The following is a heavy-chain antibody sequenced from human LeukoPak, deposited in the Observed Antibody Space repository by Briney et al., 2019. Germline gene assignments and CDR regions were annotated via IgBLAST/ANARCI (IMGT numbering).Heavy chain of an antibody. D-gene: IGHD6-13*01. V-gene: IGHV5-51*01. CDR1: GYSFTTYW. Sequence: AESLKISCKAPGYSFTTYWIGWVRQMPGEGLEWMGIIYPGDSDTRYSPSFQGQVTISADKSISTAYLQWSSLKASDTAMYYCARHHSSIWAPFDYWGQGTLVTVSS. CDR3: ARHHSSIWAPFDY. J-gene: IGHJ4*02. CDR2: IYPGDSDT.